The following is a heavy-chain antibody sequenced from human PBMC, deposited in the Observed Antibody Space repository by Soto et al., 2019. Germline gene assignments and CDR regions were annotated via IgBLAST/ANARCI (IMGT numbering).Heavy chain of an antibody. CDR2: ISSSGNTI. V-gene: IGHV3-11*01. D-gene: IGHD3-22*01. Sequence: QAQLVESGGGLVKTSGYLRIACAASGFTFSDYYMSWVRQAPGKGLEWVSYISSSGNTIYYADSVKGRFTISRDNAKNSVYLQMNSLRAEDTALYFCAKMSSENYYDPVFSWGQGTLVTVSS. CDR3: AKMSSENYYDPVFS. CDR1: GFTFSDYY. J-gene: IGHJ4*02.